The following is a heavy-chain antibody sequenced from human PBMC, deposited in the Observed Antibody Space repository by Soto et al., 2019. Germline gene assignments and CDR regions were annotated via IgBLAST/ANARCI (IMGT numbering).Heavy chain of an antibody. CDR2: ISAYNGNT. CDR3: AREGIAVAGTILSGYYYGMDV. J-gene: IGHJ6*02. D-gene: IGHD6-19*01. CDR1: GYTFTSYG. V-gene: IGHV1-18*01. Sequence: GASVKVSCKASGYTFTSYGISWVRQAPGQGLEWMGWISAYNGNTNYAQKLQGRVTMTTDTSTSTAYMELRSLRSDDTAVYYCAREGIAVAGTILSGYYYGMDVWGQGTTVTVSS.